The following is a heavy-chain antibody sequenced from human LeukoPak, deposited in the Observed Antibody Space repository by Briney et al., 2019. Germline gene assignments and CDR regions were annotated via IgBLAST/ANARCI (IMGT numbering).Heavy chain of an antibody. D-gene: IGHD3-22*01. V-gene: IGHV3-11*01. CDR1: GFTFSDYY. CDR3: AKDEEYDSSGYYDY. J-gene: IGHJ4*02. CDR2: ISSSGSTI. Sequence: GGSLRLSCAASGFTFSDYYMSWIRQAPGKGLEWVSYISSSGSTIYYADSVKGRFTISRDNAKNSLYLQMNSLRAEDTALYYCAKDEEYDSSGYYDYWGQGTLVTVSS.